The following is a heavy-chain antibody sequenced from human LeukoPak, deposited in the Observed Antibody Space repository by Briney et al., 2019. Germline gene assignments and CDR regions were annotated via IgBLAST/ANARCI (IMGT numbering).Heavy chain of an antibody. J-gene: IGHJ1*01. V-gene: IGHV3-11*04. CDR1: GFTFSDYY. Sequence: KPGGSLRLSCAASGFTFSDYYMSWIRQAPGKGLEWVSYISSSGSTIYYANSVKGRFTISRDNAKNSLYLQMNSLRAEDTAVYYCERDPKYYYDSSGYYYSAKYFQHWGQGTLVTVSS. CDR2: ISSSGSTI. CDR3: ERDPKYYYDSSGYYYSAKYFQH. D-gene: IGHD3-22*01.